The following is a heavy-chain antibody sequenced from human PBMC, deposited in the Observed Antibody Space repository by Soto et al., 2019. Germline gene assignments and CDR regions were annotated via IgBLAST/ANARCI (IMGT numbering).Heavy chain of an antibody. CDR1: NFSISSAYY. Sequence: PSETLSLTCDVSNFSISSAYYWAWIRQPPGKGLEWIASVYHTWNTYFNPSLKSRVTISVDTSKNQFSLRLRSVTAADTAIYFCARDRIVTKPPAPYYLYYGVDVWGQGTTVTASS. V-gene: IGHV4-38-2*02. CDR3: ARDRIVTKPPAPYYLYYGVDV. J-gene: IGHJ6*02. D-gene: IGHD3-22*01. CDR2: VYHTWNT.